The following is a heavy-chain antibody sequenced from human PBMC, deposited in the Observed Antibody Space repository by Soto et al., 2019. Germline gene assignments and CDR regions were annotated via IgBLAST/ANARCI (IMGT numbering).Heavy chain of an antibody. V-gene: IGHV1-69*06. CDR2: IIPIFSTP. D-gene: IGHD4-4*01. CDR1: GGTFDRHT. Sequence: SVKVSCKASGGTFDRHTINWVRQAPGQGLEWMGGIIPIFSTPKYAQKFQGRVMLTADKSTSTAYMELSSLRYEDTAVYYCARGGLQAQGVQYNHYAMDVWGQGTTVTVYS. CDR3: ARGGLQAQGVQYNHYAMDV. J-gene: IGHJ6*02.